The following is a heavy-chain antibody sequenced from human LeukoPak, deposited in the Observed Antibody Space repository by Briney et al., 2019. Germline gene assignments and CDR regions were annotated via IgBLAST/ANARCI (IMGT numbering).Heavy chain of an antibody. V-gene: IGHV1-69*05. CDR1: DYTFTSYG. CDR3: AREKQQLALGDAFDI. CDR2: IIPIFGTA. D-gene: IGHD6-13*01. Sequence: SVKVSCKASDYTFTSYGISWVRQAPGQGLEWMGGIIPIFGTANYAQKFQGRVTITTDESTSTAYMELSSLRSEDTAVYYCAREKQQLALGDAFDIWGQGTMVTVSS. J-gene: IGHJ3*02.